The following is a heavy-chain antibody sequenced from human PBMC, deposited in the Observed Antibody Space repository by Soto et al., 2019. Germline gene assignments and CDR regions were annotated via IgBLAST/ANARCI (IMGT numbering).Heavy chain of an antibody. V-gene: IGHV4-4*02. CDR1: GGSISSSNW. Sequence: SETLSLTCAVSGGSISSSNWWSWVRQPPGKGLEWIGEIYHSGSTNYNPSLKSRVTISVDKSKNQFSLKLSSVTAADTAVYYCARGREDFYYYGMDVWGQGTTVTVSS. CDR2: IYHSGST. J-gene: IGHJ6*02. D-gene: IGHD2-15*01. CDR3: ARGREDFYYYGMDV.